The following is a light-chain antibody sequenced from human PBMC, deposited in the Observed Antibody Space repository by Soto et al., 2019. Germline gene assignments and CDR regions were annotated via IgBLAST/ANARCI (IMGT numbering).Light chain of an antibody. Sequence: DVQLTQSPSTLSSSIGDRVTITCRASQSISNYLAWYQQKPGKAPRVLIFDTSKRASGIPPRFSGSGSGTEFTLTISSLQPGDFANYYCHQRSSYSPWTFGEGTKVEMK. CDR1: QSISNY. CDR3: HQRSSYSPWT. CDR2: DTS. V-gene: IGKV1-5*01. J-gene: IGKJ1*01.